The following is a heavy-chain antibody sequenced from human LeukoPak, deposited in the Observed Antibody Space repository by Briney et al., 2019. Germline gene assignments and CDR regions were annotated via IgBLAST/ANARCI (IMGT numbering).Heavy chain of an antibody. CDR1: GFTFNTYN. J-gene: IGHJ6*03. CDR3: ARDPYSGRYGDYYYYYMDV. D-gene: IGHD1-26*01. V-gene: IGHV3-21*01. CDR2: ITSSSTYM. Sequence: GGSLRLSCAASGFTFNTYNMNWVRQAPGKGLEWVSSITSSSTYMFYADSVKGRFTISRDNAQNSLYLQINSLRAEDTAVYYCARDPYSGRYGDYYYYYMDVWGKGTTVTISS.